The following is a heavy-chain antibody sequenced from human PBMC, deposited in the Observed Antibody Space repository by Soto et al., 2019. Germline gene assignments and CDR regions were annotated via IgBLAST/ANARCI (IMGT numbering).Heavy chain of an antibody. CDR1: GFTVSSNY. J-gene: IGHJ4*02. Sequence: GGSLRLSCAASGFTVSSNYMSWVRQAPGKGLEWVSVIYSGGSTYYADSVKGRFTISRDNSKNTLYLQMNSLRAEDTAVYYCARAAGLLRFSRYLGQGTLVTVSS. D-gene: IGHD3-3*01. CDR2: IYSGGST. V-gene: IGHV3-53*01. CDR3: ARAAGLLRFSRY.